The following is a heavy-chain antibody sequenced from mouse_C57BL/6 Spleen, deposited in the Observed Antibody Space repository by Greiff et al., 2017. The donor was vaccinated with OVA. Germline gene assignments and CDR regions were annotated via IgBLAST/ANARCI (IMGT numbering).Heavy chain of an antibody. J-gene: IGHJ4*01. CDR1: GFTFSSYG. CDR2: ISSGGSYT. CDR3: ARRYDHYYAMDY. D-gene: IGHD2-3*01. Sequence: DVMLVESGGDLVKPGGSLKLSCAASGFTFSSYGMSWVRQTPDKRLEWVATISSGGSYTYYPDSVKGRFTISRDNAKNTLYLQMSSLKSEDTAMYYCARRYDHYYAMDYWGQGTSVTVSS. V-gene: IGHV5-6*02.